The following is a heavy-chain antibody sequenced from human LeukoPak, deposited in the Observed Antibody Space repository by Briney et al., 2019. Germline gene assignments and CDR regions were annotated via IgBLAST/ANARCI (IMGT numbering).Heavy chain of an antibody. CDR2: IYTSGST. CDR1: GGSISSSNYY. V-gene: IGHV4-61*02. Sequence: PSETLSLTCTVSGGSISSSNYYWSWIRQPAGKGLEWIGRIYTSGSTNYNPSLKSRVTMSVDTSKNQFSLKLSSVTAADTAVYYCARAEWLDGYYFDYWGQGTLVTVSS. J-gene: IGHJ4*02. D-gene: IGHD6-19*01. CDR3: ARAEWLDGYYFDY.